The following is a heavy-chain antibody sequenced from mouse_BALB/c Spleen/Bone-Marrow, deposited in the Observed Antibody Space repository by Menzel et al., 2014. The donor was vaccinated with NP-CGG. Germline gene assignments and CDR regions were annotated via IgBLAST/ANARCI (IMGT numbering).Heavy chain of an antibody. J-gene: IGHJ4*01. CDR2: IWGGGST. Sequence: VQRVESGPGLVAPSQSLSITCTVSGFSLSRYSVHWVRQPPGKGLEWLGMIWGGGSTDYNSALKSRLSISKDNSKSQVFLKMNSLQTDDAAMYYCARNIHITTWMDYWDQGTSVTVSS. CDR1: GFSLSRYS. D-gene: IGHD1-2*01. CDR3: ARNIHITTWMDY. V-gene: IGHV2-6-4*01.